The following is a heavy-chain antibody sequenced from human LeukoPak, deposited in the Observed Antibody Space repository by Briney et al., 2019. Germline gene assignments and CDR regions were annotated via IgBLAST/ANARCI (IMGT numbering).Heavy chain of an antibody. V-gene: IGHV4-38-2*02. D-gene: IGHD6-19*01. Sequence: PSGTLSLTCSVSGYSLSSGYYWGWVRQRPGKGLEWIGTIHYSGRADDNPTLKRRVSIPLDKSNHQLSLTLSSVTAAGTAGRYFPRASYSSGWYAGDDAFDIWGQGTMVTVSS. CDR3: PRASYSSGWYAGDDAFDI. J-gene: IGHJ3*02. CDR1: GYSLSSGYY. CDR2: IHYSGRA.